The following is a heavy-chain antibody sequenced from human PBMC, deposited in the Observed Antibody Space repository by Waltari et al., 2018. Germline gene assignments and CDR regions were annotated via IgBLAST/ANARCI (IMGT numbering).Heavy chain of an antibody. D-gene: IGHD2-2*01. V-gene: IGHV3-23*01. CDR1: GFSFTSYF. CDR2: ITSSGCDT. CDR3: AREKSSWLPTY. J-gene: IGHJ4*02. Sequence: EVQLLESGGGLVQPGGSLKLSCAASGFSFTSYFMSWVRQAPGKGLGWVAGITSSGCDTAYADSVKGRFTISRDNSNNTLFLQMSSLSAEDTAVYYCAREKSSWLPTYWGQGTLVTVSS.